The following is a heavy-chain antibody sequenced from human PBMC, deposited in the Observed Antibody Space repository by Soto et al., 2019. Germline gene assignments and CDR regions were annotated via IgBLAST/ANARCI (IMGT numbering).Heavy chain of an antibody. D-gene: IGHD4-17*01. CDR2: ICYRRST. CDR3: ARRRRCGDYVDY. V-gene: IGHV4-39*01. CDR1: GGSISSSSYY. J-gene: IGHJ4*02. Sequence: QLQLQESGPGLVKPSETLSLTCTVSGGSISSSSYYWGWIRQPPGKGLEWIGSICYRRSTYYNPSRKGRVTISVDTSKHQFSLKVSSMTAADTAVPYCARRRRCGDYVDYWGQGTLVTVSS.